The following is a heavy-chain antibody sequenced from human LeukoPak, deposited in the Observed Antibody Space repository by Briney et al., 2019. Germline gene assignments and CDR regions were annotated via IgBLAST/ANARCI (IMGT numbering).Heavy chain of an antibody. Sequence: SETLSLTCAVYGGSFSGYYWSWIRQPPGKGLEWIGEINHSGITNYNPSLKSRVTISVDTSKNQCSLKLSSVTAADTAVYYCARTQKITAGALCHLGQGTLV. CDR1: GGSFSGYY. V-gene: IGHV4-34*01. D-gene: IGHD6-13*01. CDR2: INHSGIT. J-gene: IGHJ4*02. CDR3: ARTQKITAGALCH.